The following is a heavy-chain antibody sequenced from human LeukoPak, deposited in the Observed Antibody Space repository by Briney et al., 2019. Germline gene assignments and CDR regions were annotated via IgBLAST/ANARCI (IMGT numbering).Heavy chain of an antibody. CDR3: ARDETMITFGGVIVIPDY. CDR2: ISAYNGNT. CDR1: GYTFTSYG. J-gene: IGHJ4*02. Sequence: ASVKVSCKASGYTFTSYGISWVRQAPGRGLEWMGWISAYNGNTNYAQKLQGRVTMTTDTSTSTAYMELRSLRSDDTAVYYCARDETMITFGGVIVIPDYWGQGTLVTVSS. V-gene: IGHV1-18*01. D-gene: IGHD3-16*02.